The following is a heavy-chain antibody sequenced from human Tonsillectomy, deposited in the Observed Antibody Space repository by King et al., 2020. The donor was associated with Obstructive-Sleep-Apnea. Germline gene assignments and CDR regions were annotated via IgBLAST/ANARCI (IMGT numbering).Heavy chain of an antibody. D-gene: IGHD2-2*01. CDR3: ARDRDCRSTSCFFGMDV. V-gene: IGHV3-74*01. CDR2: INSDGSTT. J-gene: IGHJ6*02. Sequence: VQLVESGGGLVQPGGSLRLSCAASVFTFSSYWMHWVRQAPGKGLVWVSRINSDGSTTTYADSVKGRFTISRDNAKNTLHLQMRSLRAEDTAVYFCARDRDCRSTSCFFGMDVWGQGTTVTVSS. CDR1: VFTFSSYW.